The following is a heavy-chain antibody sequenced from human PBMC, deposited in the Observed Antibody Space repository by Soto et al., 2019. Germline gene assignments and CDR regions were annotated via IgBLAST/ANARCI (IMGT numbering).Heavy chain of an antibody. CDR1: GDSFSDYY. Sequence: QVQLVQSGAEVRKPGASVTVSCRSSGDSFSDYYIHWVRQAPGQGFEWMGWINPNGGVTKYAQKFQGWVSMTRDTSIRTVYMQLSRLRSDDTAVYHCARESGGATATLDYYYFYMDVWGTGTTVTVSS. CDR3: ARESGGATATLDYYYFYMDV. CDR2: INPNGGVT. V-gene: IGHV1-2*04. J-gene: IGHJ6*03. D-gene: IGHD5-12*01.